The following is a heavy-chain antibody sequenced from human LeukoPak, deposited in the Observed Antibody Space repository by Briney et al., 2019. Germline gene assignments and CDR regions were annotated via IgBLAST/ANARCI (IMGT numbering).Heavy chain of an antibody. CDR1: GGSFSGYY. CDR2: INHSGST. D-gene: IGHD3-22*01. V-gene: IGHV4-34*01. CDR3: ARGGYYDSSGYPIDY. Sequence: SETLSLTCAVYGGSFSGYYWSWIRQPPGKGLEWIGEINHSGSTNYNPSLKSRVTISVDTSKNQFSLKLSSATAADTAVYYCARGGYYDSSGYPIDYWGQGTLVTVSS. J-gene: IGHJ4*02.